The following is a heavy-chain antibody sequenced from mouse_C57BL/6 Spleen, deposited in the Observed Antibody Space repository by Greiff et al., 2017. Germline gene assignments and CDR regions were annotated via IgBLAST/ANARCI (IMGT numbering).Heavy chain of an antibody. CDR3: ARNYDRYFDV. V-gene: IGHV1-77*01. CDR1: GYTFTDYY. D-gene: IGHD2-4*01. J-gene: IGHJ1*03. CDR2: IGPGSGST. Sequence: QVHVKQSGAELVKPGASVKISCKASGYTFTDYYINWVKQRPGQGLEWIGKIGPGSGSTYYNEKVKGKAKLTADKSSSTAYMQLSSLTSEDSAVYFCARNYDRYFDVWGTGTTVTVSS.